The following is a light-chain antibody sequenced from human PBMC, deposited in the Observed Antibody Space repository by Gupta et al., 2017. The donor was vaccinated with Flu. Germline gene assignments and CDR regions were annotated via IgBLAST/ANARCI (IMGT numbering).Light chain of an antibody. CDR1: SSDVGTYNR. Sequence: QSALTQPPSVSGSPGQSVTISCTGTSSDVGTYNRLSWYQQSPGTAPKLMIYEVSNRPSGVPDRFSGSKSGNTASLTISGLQGEDEADYYCSSYTSSYTFVFGTGTKVTVL. CDR3: SSYTSSYTFV. V-gene: IGLV2-18*02. J-gene: IGLJ1*01. CDR2: EVS.